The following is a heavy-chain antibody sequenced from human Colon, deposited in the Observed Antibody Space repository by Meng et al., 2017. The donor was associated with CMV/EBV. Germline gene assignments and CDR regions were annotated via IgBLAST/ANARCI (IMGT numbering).Heavy chain of an antibody. CDR3: GRDRHLDP. CDR1: EYTFTDYY. D-gene: IGHD3-3*02. Sequence: QVQLVKSGDEVKKPGAPVKVSCKTSEYTFTDYYIHWVRQAPGQGLEWMGWINSISGDTNYAQKFQGRVTMTRDTSITTAYMELNSLKSDDTAVYYCGRDRHLDPWGQGTLVTVSS. J-gene: IGHJ5*02. CDR2: INSISGDT. V-gene: IGHV1-2*02.